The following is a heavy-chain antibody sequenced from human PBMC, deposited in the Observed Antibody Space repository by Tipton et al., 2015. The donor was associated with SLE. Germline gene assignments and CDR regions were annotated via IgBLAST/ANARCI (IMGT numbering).Heavy chain of an antibody. J-gene: IGHJ4*02. D-gene: IGHD4-11*01. CDR3: ARVGTKVGADY. CDR1: GFTFSSYE. Sequence: QLVQSGGGLVQPGGSLRLSCAASGFTFSSYEMNWVRQAPGKGLEWVSYISSSGSTIYYADSVKGRFTISRDNAKNSLYLQMNSLRAEDTAVYYCARVGTKVGADYWGQGTLVTVSS. V-gene: IGHV3-48*03. CDR2: ISSSGSTI.